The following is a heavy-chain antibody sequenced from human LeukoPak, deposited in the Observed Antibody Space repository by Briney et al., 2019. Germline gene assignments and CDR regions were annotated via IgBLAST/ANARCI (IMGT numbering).Heavy chain of an antibody. Sequence: PGGSLRLSCAASGITVSSNYMNWVRQSPGKGLEWVSVIYGGGTTYYSDSAEGRFTISRDNSNNTPYLQVYRLRGEDTAVYYWASYGSVSYRGVDYGGEGNVV. CDR2: IYGGGTT. V-gene: IGHV3-53*01. D-gene: IGHD3-10*01. J-gene: IGHJ4*02. CDR3: ASYGSVSYRGVDY. CDR1: GITVSSNY.